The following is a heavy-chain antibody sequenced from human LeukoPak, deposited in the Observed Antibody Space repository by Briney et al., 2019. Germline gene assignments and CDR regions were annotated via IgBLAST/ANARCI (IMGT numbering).Heavy chain of an antibody. D-gene: IGHD2-2*01. CDR1: GYTFTSYG. CDR3: AGGRTDIVVVPATLRNYYFDY. J-gene: IGHJ4*02. V-gene: IGHV1-18*01. Sequence: ASVKVSCKASGYTFTSYGISWVRQAPGQGLEWMGWISAYNGNTNYAQKLQGRVTMTTDTSTSTAYMELRSLISEDTAVYYCAGGRTDIVVVPATLRNYYFDYWGQGTLVTVSS. CDR2: ISAYNGNT.